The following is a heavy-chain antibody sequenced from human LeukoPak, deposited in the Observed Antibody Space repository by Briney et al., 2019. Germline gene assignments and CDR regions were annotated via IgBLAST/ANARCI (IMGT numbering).Heavy chain of an antibody. V-gene: IGHV4-59*02. Sequence: SETLSLTCTVSGGSVSDYYWSWIRQSPGKGLEWIGYIYYTGSTSYNPSLKSRVTISADTSKNQFSLKLSSVTAADTAVYYCASRKLGNDYWGQGTLVTVSS. D-gene: IGHD7-27*01. CDR1: GGSVSDYY. J-gene: IGHJ4*02. CDR2: IYYTGST. CDR3: ASRKLGNDY.